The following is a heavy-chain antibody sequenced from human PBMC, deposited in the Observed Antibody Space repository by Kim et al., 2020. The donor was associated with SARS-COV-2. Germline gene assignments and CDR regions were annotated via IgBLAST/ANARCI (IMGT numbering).Heavy chain of an antibody. V-gene: IGHV3-74*01. J-gene: IGHJ6*02. CDR3: ARGMFSSGFDV. D-gene: IGHD3-10*02. Sequence: GGSLRLSCAASGFSVSNYWINWVRHAPGKGLVWVSRISRDGRYTHYADSVKGRFTLSRDNAENTLFLQMNSLRAEDTAVNYCARGMFSSGFDVWGQGTTVTVSS. CDR2: ISRDGRYT. CDR1: GFSVSNYW.